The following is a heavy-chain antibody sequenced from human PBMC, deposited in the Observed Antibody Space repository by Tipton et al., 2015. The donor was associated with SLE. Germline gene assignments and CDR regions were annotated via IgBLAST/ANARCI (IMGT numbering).Heavy chain of an antibody. J-gene: IGHJ3*01. CDR1: GFTFGSYE. D-gene: IGHD3-16*01. CDR3: TRNERGGSEGGPDAFDV. V-gene: IGHV3-48*03. CDR2: ISSSGGTI. Sequence: SLRLSCAASGFTFGSYEMIWVRQAPGKGLEWISYISSSGGTIFNAGSVKGRFTISRDNAKNSLYLQMNSLRAEDTALYYCTRNERGGSEGGPDAFDVWGQGIMVTVSS.